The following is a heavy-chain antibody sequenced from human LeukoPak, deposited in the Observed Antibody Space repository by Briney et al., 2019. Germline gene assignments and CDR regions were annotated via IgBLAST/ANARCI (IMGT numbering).Heavy chain of an antibody. V-gene: IGHV3-23*01. Sequence: GGSLRLSCAASGFTFSSHGMNWVRQAPGKGLEWVSGISPSGGITFYTDSVKGRFTISRDNSKDTQSLQMNSLRAEDTAVYYCAKDDDWGRYKHWGQGTLVTVSS. J-gene: IGHJ1*01. D-gene: IGHD3-16*01. CDR1: GFTFSSHG. CDR2: ISPSGGIT. CDR3: AKDDDWGRYKH.